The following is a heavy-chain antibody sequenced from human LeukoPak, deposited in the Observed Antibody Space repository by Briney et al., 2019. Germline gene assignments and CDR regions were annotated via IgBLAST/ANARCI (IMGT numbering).Heavy chain of an antibody. CDR3: AKDSSIAVAGTLAFDI. J-gene: IGHJ3*02. CDR2: ISGSGGST. Sequence: GGSLRLSCAASGFTFRSYSMSWVRQAPGKGLEWVSAISGSGGSTYYADSVKGRFTISRDNSKNTLYLQMNSLRAENMAVYYCAKDSSIAVAGTLAFDIWGQGTMVTVSS. V-gene: IGHV3-23*01. D-gene: IGHD6-19*01. CDR1: GFTFRSYS.